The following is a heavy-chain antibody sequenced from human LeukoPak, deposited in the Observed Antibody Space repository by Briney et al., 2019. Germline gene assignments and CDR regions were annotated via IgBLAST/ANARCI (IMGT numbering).Heavy chain of an antibody. Sequence: PSETLSLTYAVYGGSFSGYYWSWIRQPPGKGLEWIGEINHSGSTNYNPSLKSRVTISVDTSKNQFSLKLNSVTAADTAVYYCATTTPPHDYRHSNWLDPWGQGTLVTVSS. CDR1: GGSFSGYY. CDR3: ATTTPPHDYRHSNWLDP. V-gene: IGHV4-34*01. CDR2: INHSGST. D-gene: IGHD4-11*01. J-gene: IGHJ5*02.